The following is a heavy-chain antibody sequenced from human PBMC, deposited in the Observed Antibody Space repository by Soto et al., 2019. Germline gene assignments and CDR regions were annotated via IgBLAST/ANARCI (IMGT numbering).Heavy chain of an antibody. V-gene: IGHV3-48*04. J-gene: IGHJ4*02. D-gene: IGHD2-15*01. Sequence: LVNSGGGFVRPREALTLSCGASGFRVTSFGMNWVRQGPGKGLEWLSYISGLSATTYYADSVRGRFTVSRDNDMKLVLLQLDTLSGDDAAVYYCTRGGAARLDYWGQGSLVVVSS. CDR1: GFRVTSFG. CDR3: TRGGAARLDY. CDR2: ISGLSATT.